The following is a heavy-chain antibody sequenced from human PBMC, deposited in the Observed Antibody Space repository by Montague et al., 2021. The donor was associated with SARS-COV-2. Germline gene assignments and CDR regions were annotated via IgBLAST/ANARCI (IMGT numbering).Heavy chain of an antibody. J-gene: IGHJ3*02. CDR1: GFTFDYYA. CDR3: VKATMSPYRGIHFGAFEM. Sequence: SLRLSCAASGFTFDYYAMYWVRQGPGQGLEWVSGISWNGNIIGYGDSVMGRFTISRDNSKKSLYLEMHNLRAEDMALYYCVKATMSPYRGIHFGAFEMWGQGTVVTVSS. V-gene: IGHV3-9*03. CDR2: ISWNGNII. D-gene: IGHD1-26*01.